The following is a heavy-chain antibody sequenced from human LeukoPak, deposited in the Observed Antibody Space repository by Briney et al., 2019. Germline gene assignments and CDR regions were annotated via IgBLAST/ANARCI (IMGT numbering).Heavy chain of an antibody. CDR2: IYSGGST. CDR1: GFTVSSNY. CDR3: ARQNGEFIYYFDY. J-gene: IGHJ4*02. D-gene: IGHD3-10*01. Sequence: PGGSLRLSCAASGFTVSSNYMSWVRQAPGKGLEWVSVIYSGGSTYYADSVKGRFTISRDNSKNTLYLQMNSLRAEDTAVYYCARQNGEFIYYFDYWGQGTLVTVSS. V-gene: IGHV3-53*01.